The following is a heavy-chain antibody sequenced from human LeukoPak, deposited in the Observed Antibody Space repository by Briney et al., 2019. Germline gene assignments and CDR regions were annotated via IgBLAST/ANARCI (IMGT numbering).Heavy chain of an antibody. V-gene: IGHV1-18*01. J-gene: IGHJ4*02. CDR3: ARDPAGMGYHGY. CDR2: ISAYNKR. D-gene: IGHD3-16*02. Sequence: ASVKVSCKASGYTFTSYGINWVRQAPGQGVEWMGWISAYNKRNYAQKFQRRVTMTTDTSTSTAYLGLRNLRFDDTAVYYCARDPAGMGYHGYWGQGTLVTVSS. CDR1: GYTFTSYG.